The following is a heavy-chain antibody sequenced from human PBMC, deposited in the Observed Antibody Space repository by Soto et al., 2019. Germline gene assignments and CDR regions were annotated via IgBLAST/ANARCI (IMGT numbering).Heavy chain of an antibody. Sequence: SETLSLTCTVSGGSISSSSYYWGWIRQPPGKGLEWIGSIYYSGSTYYNPSLKSRVTISVDTSKNQFSLKLSSVTAADTAVYYCARIRIAAAGMGGFDYWGQGTLVTVSS. V-gene: IGHV4-39*01. J-gene: IGHJ4*02. CDR1: GGSISSSSYY. CDR3: ARIRIAAAGMGGFDY. D-gene: IGHD6-13*01. CDR2: IYYSGST.